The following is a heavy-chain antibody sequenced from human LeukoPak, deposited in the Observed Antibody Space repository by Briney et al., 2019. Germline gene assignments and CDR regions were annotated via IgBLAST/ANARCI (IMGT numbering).Heavy chain of an antibody. J-gene: IGHJ4*02. V-gene: IGHV3-73*01. Sequence: GGSLKLSCAASGFTFSGSAMPWVRQASGKGLEWVGRIRSKANSYATAYAASVKGRFTISRDDSKNSAYLQMNSLKTEDTAVYYCTSPRYTGYYYGSGSYYNGEDYWGQGTLVTVSS. CDR1: GFTFSGSA. CDR3: TSPRYTGYYYGSGSYYNGEDY. D-gene: IGHD3-10*01. CDR2: IRSKANSYAT.